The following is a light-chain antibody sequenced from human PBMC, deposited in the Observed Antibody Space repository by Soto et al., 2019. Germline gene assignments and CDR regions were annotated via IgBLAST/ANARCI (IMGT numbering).Light chain of an antibody. J-gene: IGKJ1*01. V-gene: IGKV1-5*03. CDR3: QQYNSYSEWT. Sequence: DIQMTQSPSTLSASVGDRVTITCRASQSISPWLAWYQQKPGKAPKLLLYKASSLESGVRSRFSGSGSGTEFTLTISSLQPDDFATYYCQQYNSYSEWTFGRGTKVEIK. CDR2: KAS. CDR1: QSISPW.